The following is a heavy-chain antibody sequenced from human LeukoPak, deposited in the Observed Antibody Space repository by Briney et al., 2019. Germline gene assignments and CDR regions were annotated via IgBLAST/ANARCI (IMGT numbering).Heavy chain of an antibody. CDR3: ARTDWLSTYFDY. Sequence: PSETLSLTCAVTGYSISSGYHWGSIRQPPRKGPECIANIYHSGTTYYNPSLKSRVTISVDTSKNQFSLRLSSVTATDTAVYYCARTDWLSTYFDYWGQGTLVTVSS. J-gene: IGHJ4*02. CDR2: IYHSGTT. V-gene: IGHV4-38-2*01. CDR1: GYSISSGYH. D-gene: IGHD3-9*01.